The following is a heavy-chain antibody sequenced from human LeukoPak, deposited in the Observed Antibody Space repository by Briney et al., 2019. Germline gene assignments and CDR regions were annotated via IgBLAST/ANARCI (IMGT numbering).Heavy chain of an antibody. CDR1: GGSISSGSYY. Sequence: SQTLSLTCTVSGGSISSGSYYWSWIRQPAGKGLEWIGRIYTSGSTNYNPSLRSRVTISVDTSKNQFSLKLSSVTAADTAVYYCARAETGDYGDYISEAYHWYFDLWGRGTLVTVSS. V-gene: IGHV4-61*02. CDR3: ARAETGDYGDYISEAYHWYFDL. D-gene: IGHD4-17*01. J-gene: IGHJ2*01. CDR2: IYTSGST.